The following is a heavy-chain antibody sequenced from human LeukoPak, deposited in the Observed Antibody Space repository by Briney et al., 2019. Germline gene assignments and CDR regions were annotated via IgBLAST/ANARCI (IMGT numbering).Heavy chain of an antibody. Sequence: SETLSLTCAVYGGSFSGYYWSWIRQPPGKGLEWIGEINHSGSTNYNPSLKSRVTISVDTSKNQFSLKLSSVTAADTAVYSCGXXXXXXXGTYYYYGMDVWGQGTTVTVSS. CDR2: INHSGST. D-gene: IGHD1-26*01. CDR1: GGSFSGYY. V-gene: IGHV4-34*01. J-gene: IGHJ6*02. CDR3: GXXXXXXXGTYYYYGMDV.